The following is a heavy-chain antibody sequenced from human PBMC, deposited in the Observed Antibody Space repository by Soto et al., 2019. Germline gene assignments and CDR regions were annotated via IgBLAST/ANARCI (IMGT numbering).Heavy chain of an antibody. D-gene: IGHD2-2*01. CDR2: IYWDDDK. Sequence: GSGPTLVNPTQTLTLTCTFSGFSLSTSGVGVGWIRQPPGKALEWLALIYWDDDKRYSPSLKSRLTITKDTSKNQVVLTMTNMDPVDTATYYCAHSRTVVVPAVGMINWFDPWGQGTLVTVSS. V-gene: IGHV2-5*02. CDR3: AHSRTVVVPAVGMINWFDP. CDR1: GFSLSTSGVG. J-gene: IGHJ5*02.